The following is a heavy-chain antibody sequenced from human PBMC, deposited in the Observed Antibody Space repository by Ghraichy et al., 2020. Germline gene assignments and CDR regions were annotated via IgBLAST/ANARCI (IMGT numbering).Heavy chain of an antibody. V-gene: IGHV3-23*01. CDR1: GFTFSSYA. D-gene: IGHD4-23*01. CDR3: AKGRLRWYDAFDI. J-gene: IGHJ3*02. Sequence: GALRLSCAASGFTFSSYAMSWVRQAPGKGLEWVSAISGSGGSTYYADSVKGRFTISRDNSKNTLYLQMNSLRAEDTAVYYCAKGRLRWYDAFDIWGQGTMVTVSS. CDR2: ISGSGGST.